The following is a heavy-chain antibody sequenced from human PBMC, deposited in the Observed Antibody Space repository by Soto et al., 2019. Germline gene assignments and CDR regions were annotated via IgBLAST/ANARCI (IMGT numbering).Heavy chain of an antibody. CDR3: AKAGPLAFDY. J-gene: IGHJ4*02. Sequence: GGSLRLSCAASGFTFDDYAMHWVRQAPGKGLEWVSGISWNSGSIGYADSVKGRFTISRDNAKNSLYLQMNSLRAEDTALYYCAKAGPLAFDYWGQGTLVTVSS. V-gene: IGHV3-9*01. CDR1: GFTFDDYA. CDR2: ISWNSGSI.